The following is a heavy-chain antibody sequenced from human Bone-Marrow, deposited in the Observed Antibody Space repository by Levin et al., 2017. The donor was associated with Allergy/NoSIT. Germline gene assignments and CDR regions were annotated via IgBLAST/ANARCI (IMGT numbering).Heavy chain of an antibody. CDR1: GYTFTSYH. Sequence: GASVKVSCKTSGYTFTSYHVYWVRQATGQGLEWMGYINPNSGNTAYAQKFQGRVTMTRNTSISTAYMEQSSLRSEDTAVYYCARSQPYYDFWSGSIYYYSGMDVWGQGTTVTVSS. CDR3: ARSQPYYDFWSGSIYYYSGMDV. J-gene: IGHJ6*02. V-gene: IGHV1-8*01. D-gene: IGHD3-3*01. CDR2: INPNSGNT.